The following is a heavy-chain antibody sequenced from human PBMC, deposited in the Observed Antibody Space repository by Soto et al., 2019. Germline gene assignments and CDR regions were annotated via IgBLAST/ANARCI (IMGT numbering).Heavy chain of an antibody. V-gene: IGHV3-30*18. CDR2: ISYDGSNK. CDR1: GFTFSSYG. J-gene: IGHJ3*02. CDR3: AKGDRAPQYGDYDVRGDDAFDI. Sequence: QVQLVESGGGVVQPGRSLRLSCAASGFTFSSYGMHWVSQAPGKGLEWVAVISYDGSNKYYADSVKGRFTISRDNSKNTLCLQMNSLRAEDTAVYYCAKGDRAPQYGDYDVRGDDAFDIWGQGTMVTVSS. D-gene: IGHD4-17*01.